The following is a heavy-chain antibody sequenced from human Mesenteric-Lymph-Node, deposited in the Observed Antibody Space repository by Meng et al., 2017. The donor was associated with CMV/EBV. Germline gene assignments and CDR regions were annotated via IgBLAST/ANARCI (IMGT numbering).Heavy chain of an antibody. CDR2: ISSSGSTI. J-gene: IGHJ4*02. CDR3: ARGPQLLLGYYFDY. V-gene: IGHV3-48*03. Sequence: GESLKISCAASGFTFSSYEMNWVRQAPGKGLEWVSYISSSGSTIYYADSVKGRFTISRDNAKNSLYLQMNSLRAEDTAVYYLARGPQLLLGYYFDYWGQGTLVTVSS. CDR1: GFTFSSYE. D-gene: IGHD7-27*01.